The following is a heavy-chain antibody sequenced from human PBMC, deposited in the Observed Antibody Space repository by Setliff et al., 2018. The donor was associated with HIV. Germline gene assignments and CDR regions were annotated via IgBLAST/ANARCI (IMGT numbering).Heavy chain of an antibody. CDR3: ARGRRNEWELLLLAFDM. Sequence: SETLSLTCTVSGGSISSGSYYWSWIRQPAGKGLEWIGEINHSGSTNYNPSLKSRVTISVDTSKNQFSLKLSSVTAADTAVYYCARGRRNEWELLLLAFDMWGQGTMVTVSS. D-gene: IGHD1-26*01. CDR2: INHSGST. CDR1: GGSISSGSYY. V-gene: IGHV4-61*10. J-gene: IGHJ3*02.